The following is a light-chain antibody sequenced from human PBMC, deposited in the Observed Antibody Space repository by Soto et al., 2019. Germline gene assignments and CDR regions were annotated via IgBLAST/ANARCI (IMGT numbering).Light chain of an antibody. CDR1: QSVSSSY. Sequence: EIVLTQSPGTLSLSPVERATLSCRASQSVSSSYLAWYQQKPGQAPRLLIYGASTRATGIPARFSGSGSGTEFTLAISSLQSEDFALYYCQQYDSWPRTFGQGTKVDIK. CDR2: GAS. CDR3: QQYDSWPRT. J-gene: IGKJ1*01. V-gene: IGKV3-15*01.